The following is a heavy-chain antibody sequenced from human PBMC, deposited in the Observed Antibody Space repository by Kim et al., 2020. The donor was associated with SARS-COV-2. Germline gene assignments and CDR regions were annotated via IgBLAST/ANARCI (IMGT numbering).Heavy chain of an antibody. Sequence: GGSLRLSCAASGFTFSSYAMSWVRQAPGKGLEWVSAISGSGGSTYYADSVKGRFTISRDNSKNTLYLQMNSLRAEDTAVYYCAKGSPELLTGSWYPTLGYWGQGTLVTVSS. CDR2: ISGSGGST. D-gene: IGHD6-13*01. V-gene: IGHV3-23*01. CDR1: GFTFSSYA. CDR3: AKGSPELLTGSWYPTLGY. J-gene: IGHJ4*02.